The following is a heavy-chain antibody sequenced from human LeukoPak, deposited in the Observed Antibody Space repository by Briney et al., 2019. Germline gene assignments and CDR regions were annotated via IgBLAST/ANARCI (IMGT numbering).Heavy chain of an antibody. Sequence: PSETLSLTCTVSAGSISSYYWSWIRQPPGKGLEWIGYVYYSGSTNYNPSLKSRITISLDASKNQVSLKLRSVTAADTAVYYSASLGGTYDYCGQGTRVTVSS. CDR3: ASLGGTYDY. CDR1: AGSISSYY. D-gene: IGHD1-26*01. J-gene: IGHJ4*02. V-gene: IGHV4-59*08. CDR2: VYYSGST.